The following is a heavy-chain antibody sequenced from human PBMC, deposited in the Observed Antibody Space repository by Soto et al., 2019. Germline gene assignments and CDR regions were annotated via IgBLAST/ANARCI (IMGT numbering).Heavy chain of an antibody. V-gene: IGHV1-69*08. Sequence: QVQLVQSGAEVKKPGSSVKVSCKASGGTFSSYTISWVRQAPGQGLEWMGRIIPIRGIANYAQKFQGRVTITADKSTSTAYMELSSLRSEDTAVYYCARETCSGGSCPLDYWGQGTLVTVSS. CDR2: IIPIRGIA. J-gene: IGHJ4*02. CDR1: GGTFSSYT. CDR3: ARETCSGGSCPLDY. D-gene: IGHD2-15*01.